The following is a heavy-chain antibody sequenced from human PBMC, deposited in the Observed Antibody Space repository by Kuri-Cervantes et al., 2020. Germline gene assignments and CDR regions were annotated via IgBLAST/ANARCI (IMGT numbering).Heavy chain of an antibody. CDR1: GFTFSSYW. CDR3: ARGDDYGDYNYFDY. Sequence: GGSLRLSCAASGFTFSSYWMHWVRQAPGKGLVWVSRINSDGSSTSYADSVKGRFTISRDNAKNTLYLQMNSLRAEDTALYHCARGDDYGDYNYFDYWGQGTLVTVSS. V-gene: IGHV3-74*01. J-gene: IGHJ4*02. CDR2: INSDGSST. D-gene: IGHD4-17*01.